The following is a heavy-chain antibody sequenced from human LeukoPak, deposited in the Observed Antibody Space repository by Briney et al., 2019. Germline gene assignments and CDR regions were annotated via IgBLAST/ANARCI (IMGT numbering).Heavy chain of an antibody. Sequence: PSETLSLTCTVSGGSISSYYWSWIRQPPGKGLEWIGYIYYSGSTNYNPSLKSRVTISVDTSKNQFSLKLSSVTAADTAVYYCARGGRGPDAFDIWGQGIMVTVSS. J-gene: IGHJ3*02. D-gene: IGHD3-10*01. CDR2: IYYSGST. CDR1: GGSISSYY. CDR3: ARGGRGPDAFDI. V-gene: IGHV4-59*01.